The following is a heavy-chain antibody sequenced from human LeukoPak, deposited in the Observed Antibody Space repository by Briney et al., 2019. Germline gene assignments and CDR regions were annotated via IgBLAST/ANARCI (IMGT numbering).Heavy chain of an antibody. CDR1: GYTFTVYY. D-gene: IGHD3-16*01. J-gene: IGHJ4*02. CDR3: AKDRGPQWWGSFDY. Sequence: ASVKVSCKAFGYTFTVYYMHWVWQAPGQGLEWMGWINPNSGDTRFAQKFQGRVTMTRDTSISTAYMELSRLTSDDTAVYYCAKDRGPQWWGSFDYWGQGTLVTVSP. CDR2: INPNSGDT. V-gene: IGHV1-2*02.